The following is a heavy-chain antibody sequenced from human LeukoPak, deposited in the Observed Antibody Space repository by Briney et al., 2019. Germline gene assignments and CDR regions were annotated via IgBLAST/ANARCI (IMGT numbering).Heavy chain of an antibody. CDR3: ARTVSWPRPTNWFDP. Sequence: SETLSLTCTVPGGSISSSSYYWGWIRQPPGKGLEWIGSIYYSGSTYYNPSLKSRVTISVDTSKNQFSLKLSSVTAADTAVYYCARTVSWPRPTNWFDPWGQGTLVTVSS. V-gene: IGHV4-39*01. J-gene: IGHJ5*02. CDR1: GGSISSSSYY. D-gene: IGHD6-13*01. CDR2: IYYSGST.